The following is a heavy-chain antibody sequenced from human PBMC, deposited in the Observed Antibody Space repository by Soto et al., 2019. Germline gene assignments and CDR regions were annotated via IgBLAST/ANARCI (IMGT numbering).Heavy chain of an antibody. J-gene: IGHJ6*03. CDR3: ARKDSGYADYMDV. CDR1: GGSISRGGYY. D-gene: IGHD5-12*01. CDR2: IYYSGST. Sequence: QVQLQESGPGLVKPSQTLSLTCTVSGGSISRGGYYWSWIRQHPGKGLEWIGYIYYSGSTYYNPSLKSRVTISVDTSENQFSLRLSSVTAADPAVYYCARKDSGYADYMDVWGKGTTVTVSS. V-gene: IGHV4-31*03.